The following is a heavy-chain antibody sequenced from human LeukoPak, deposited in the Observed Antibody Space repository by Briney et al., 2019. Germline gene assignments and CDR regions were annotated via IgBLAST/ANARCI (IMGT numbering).Heavy chain of an antibody. V-gene: IGHV3-7*01. CDR2: IKQDGSEK. CDR3: ARDKLGITGTIDY. Sequence: GGSLRLSCAASGFTFNSYWMTWVRRAPGKGLEWVANIKQDGSEKYSVDSVQGRFTISRDNAKNLLYLQMNSLRAEDTAVYYCARDKLGITGTIDYWGQGTLVTVSS. J-gene: IGHJ4*02. D-gene: IGHD1-20*01. CDR1: GFTFNSYW.